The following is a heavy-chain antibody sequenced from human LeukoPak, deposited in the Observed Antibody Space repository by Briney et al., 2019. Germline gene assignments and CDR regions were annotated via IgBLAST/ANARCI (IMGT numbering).Heavy chain of an antibody. CDR2: MYYSGST. Sequence: SETLSLTCTVSGTSISNRSYYWSWIRQPPGKGLEWIGGMYYSGSTNHNPSLKSRVTISVDTSKSQFSLKLSSVTAADTAVYYCARGRAVINWFDPWGQGTLVTVSS. CDR1: GTSISNRSYY. D-gene: IGHD3-16*02. J-gene: IGHJ5*02. CDR3: ARGRAVINWFDP. V-gene: IGHV4-39*01.